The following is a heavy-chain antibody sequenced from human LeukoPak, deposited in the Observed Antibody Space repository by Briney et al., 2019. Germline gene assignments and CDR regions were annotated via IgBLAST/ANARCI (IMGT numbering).Heavy chain of an antibody. D-gene: IGHD2-15*01. CDR2: IIPIFGTA. V-gene: IGHV1-69*05. Sequence: SVKVSCKASGGTFSSYAISWVRQAPGQGLEWMGGIIPIFGTANYAQKFQGRVTITTDESTSTAYMELSSLRSEDTAVYYCARTRGYCSGGRCYSFDYWGQGNLVPVSS. CDR3: ARTRGYCSGGRCYSFDY. J-gene: IGHJ4*02. CDR1: GGTFSSYA.